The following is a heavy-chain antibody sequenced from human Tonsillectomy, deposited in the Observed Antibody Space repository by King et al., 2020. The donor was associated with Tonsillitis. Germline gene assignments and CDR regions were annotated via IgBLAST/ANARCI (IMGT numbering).Heavy chain of an antibody. Sequence: QLVQSGAEMKKPGASVKVSCKVSGYTLTEFSMHWVRQAPGKGLEWMGGFDPEDDESIYAQKFQGRVTMTEDTSTDTAYMELSSLRSEDTAVYYCARGVGQGFISGWRNFDYWGQGTLVTVSS. D-gene: IGHD6-19*01. J-gene: IGHJ4*02. CDR2: FDPEDDES. CDR3: ARGVGQGFISGWRNFDY. CDR1: GYTLTEFS. V-gene: IGHV1-24*01.